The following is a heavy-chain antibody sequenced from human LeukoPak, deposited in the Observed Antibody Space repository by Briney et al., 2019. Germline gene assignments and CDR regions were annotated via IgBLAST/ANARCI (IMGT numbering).Heavy chain of an antibody. V-gene: IGHV1-69*13. CDR2: IIPIFETA. J-gene: IGHJ5*02. D-gene: IGHD6-13*01. Sequence: GASVKVSCKASGGTFSSCVISWVRQAPGQGLEWMGGIIPIFETANYAQKFQGRVTITADESTTTAYMDLSSLRSEDTAVYYCAKSRLAAAQNWFDPWGQGTLVTVSS. CDR3: AKSRLAAAQNWFDP. CDR1: GGTFSSCV.